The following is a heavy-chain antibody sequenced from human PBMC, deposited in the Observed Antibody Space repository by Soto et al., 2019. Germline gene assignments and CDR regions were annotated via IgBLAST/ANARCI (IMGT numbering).Heavy chain of an antibody. Sequence: VQLVESGGGLVQPGESLRLSCTASGLTFSISWMTWVRQAPGEGLEWVSNINPAGNVQHYADSVKERFTISRDNAKNSLFLQMSGLRVEDTAVYYCATANTPDASDMWGQGTMVTVSS. V-gene: IGHV3-7*01. CDR3: ATANTPDASDM. CDR2: INPAGNVQ. J-gene: IGHJ3*02. CDR1: GLTFSISW.